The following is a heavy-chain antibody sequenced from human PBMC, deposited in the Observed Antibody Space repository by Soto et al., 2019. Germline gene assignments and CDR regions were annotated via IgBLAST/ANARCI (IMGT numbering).Heavy chain of an antibody. Sequence: GASVKVSCKASGGTFSSYAISWVRQAPGQGLEWMGGIIPIFGTANYAQKFQGRVTITADKSTSTAYMELSSLRSEDTAVYYCARGGYCSSTSCYRFDYWGQGTRVTVSS. V-gene: IGHV1-69*06. CDR3: ARGGYCSSTSCYRFDY. J-gene: IGHJ4*02. D-gene: IGHD2-2*03. CDR1: GGTFSSYA. CDR2: IIPIFGTA.